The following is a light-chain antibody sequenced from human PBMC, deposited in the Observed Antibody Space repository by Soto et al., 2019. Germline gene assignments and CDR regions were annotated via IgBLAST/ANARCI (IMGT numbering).Light chain of an antibody. CDR1: SSDVGGYNY. Sequence: QCVLTQPASVSGSAGQSIAISCPGTSSDVGGYNYVSWYQQHPGKAPKLMLYDVAIRPSGVSDRFSGSKSGNTASLTISGLQAEDEADYYCTSYTTSSTYVFGTGTKVT. J-gene: IGLJ1*01. CDR3: TSYTTSSTYV. V-gene: IGLV2-14*01. CDR2: DVA.